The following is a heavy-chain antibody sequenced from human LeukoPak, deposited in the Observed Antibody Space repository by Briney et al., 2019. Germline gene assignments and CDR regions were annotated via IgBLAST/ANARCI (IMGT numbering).Heavy chain of an antibody. CDR1: GFTFNSYA. Sequence: GGSLRLSCAASGFTFNSYAMSWVRQAPEKGLEWVATISGSGGGTYYADSVKGRFTIARDNAENSLYLQMNSLRAEDTAVYYCARRYCSSTSCTLDYWGQGALVTVSS. CDR3: ARRYCSSTSCTLDY. D-gene: IGHD2-2*01. V-gene: IGHV3-23*01. CDR2: ISGSGGGT. J-gene: IGHJ4*02.